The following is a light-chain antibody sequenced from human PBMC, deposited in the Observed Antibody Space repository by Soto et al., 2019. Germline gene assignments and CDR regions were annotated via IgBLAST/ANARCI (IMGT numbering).Light chain of an antibody. CDR3: QKYGSSPLT. CDR1: QSVSGTW. CDR2: GAS. V-gene: IGKV3-20*01. J-gene: IGKJ4*01. Sequence: EIVLTQSSGTLSLSPGERATLSCRASQSVSGTWLAWYQQKPGQAPRLLIYGASSRATGIPDRFSGSGSGKDFTLTISRLEPEDFAVYYWQKYGSSPLTFGGGTKVEIK.